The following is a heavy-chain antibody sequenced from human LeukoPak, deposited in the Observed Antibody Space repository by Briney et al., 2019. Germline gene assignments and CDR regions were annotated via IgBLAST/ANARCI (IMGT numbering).Heavy chain of an antibody. D-gene: IGHD4-11*01. V-gene: IGHV1-69*13. CDR3: AREVTHHVYYGMDV. CDR2: IIPIFGTA. Sequence: SVKVSCKASGGTFSSYAISWVRQAPGQGLEWMGGIIPIFGTANYAQKFQGRVTITADESTSTAYMELSSLRPEDTAVYFCAREVTHHVYYGMDVWGQGTTVTVSS. J-gene: IGHJ6*02. CDR1: GGTFSSYA.